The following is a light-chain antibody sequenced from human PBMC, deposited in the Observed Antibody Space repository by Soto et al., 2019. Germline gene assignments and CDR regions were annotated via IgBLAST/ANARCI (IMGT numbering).Light chain of an antibody. J-gene: IGKJ1*01. Sequence: EIVFTQYPGTLSLSPGERATLSCRASQSVSSSHLAWYQQKPGQAPRLLISGASSRATGIPDRFTSSGSGTDFTLTISRLEPEDFAVYYCQQDGSSPRTFGQGTKVDIK. CDR2: GAS. CDR3: QQDGSSPRT. V-gene: IGKV3-20*01. CDR1: QSVSSSH.